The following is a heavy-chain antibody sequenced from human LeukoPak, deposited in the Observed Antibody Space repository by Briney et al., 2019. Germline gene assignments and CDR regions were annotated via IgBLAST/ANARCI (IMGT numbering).Heavy chain of an antibody. CDR2: INPYNGNT. J-gene: IGHJ5*02. CDR1: GYIFTSKG. V-gene: IGHV1-18*01. CDR3: ARERQTNWFDP. Sequence: ASVTVSFTASGYIFTSKGINWVRQAPGQRLEWMGWINPYNGNTDYAQKLQGRVTMTTDTSTTTAYTELRSLRSDDTAVYYCARERQTNWFDPWGQGNLVTVSS.